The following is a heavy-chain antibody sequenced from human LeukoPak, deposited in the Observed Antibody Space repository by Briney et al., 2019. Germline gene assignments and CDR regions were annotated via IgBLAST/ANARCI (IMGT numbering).Heavy chain of an antibody. CDR2: ISLTGLT. CDR3: SRENGAFSPFGY. D-gene: IGHD2-8*01. J-gene: IGHJ4*02. Sequence: PSETLPLTCGVSGGSISNTNWWSWVRQPPGQGLEWIGEISLTGLTHYNPSLESRVTASLDKSKNQLSLNLTSVTAADTAVYYCSRENGAFSPFGYWGQGTLVTVLS. CDR1: GGSISNTNW. V-gene: IGHV4-4*02.